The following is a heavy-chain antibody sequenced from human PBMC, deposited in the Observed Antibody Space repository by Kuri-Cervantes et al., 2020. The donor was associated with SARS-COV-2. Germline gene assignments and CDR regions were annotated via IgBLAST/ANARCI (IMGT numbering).Heavy chain of an antibody. V-gene: IGHV4-38-2*01. Sequence: PETLSLTCAVSSHSTSSGYYWGWIRQPPGKGLGWIGSIYHSGSTYHNPSRKIRVTISVDTSKNRFSLKLSSVTAADTAVYYWARAKMGVLEWDSWFDPWGQGTLVTVSS. CDR2: IYHSGST. CDR1: SHSTSSGYY. CDR3: ARAKMGVLEWDSWFDP. J-gene: IGHJ5*02. D-gene: IGHD3-3*01.